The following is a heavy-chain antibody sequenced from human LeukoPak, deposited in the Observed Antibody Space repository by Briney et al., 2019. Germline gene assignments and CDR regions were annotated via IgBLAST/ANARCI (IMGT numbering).Heavy chain of an antibody. CDR2: ISSSGSTI. CDR3: ARDGVPAITFAGVISPFDY. J-gene: IGHJ4*02. Sequence: GGSLRLSCAASGFTVSSYSMSWVRQAPGKGLEWVSYISSSGSTIYYADCVKGRFTISRDNAKTSLYLQMNSLRDEDTAASYCARDGVPAITFAGVISPFDYWGQGTLVTVSS. D-gene: IGHD3-16*02. V-gene: IGHV3-48*02. CDR1: GFTVSSYS.